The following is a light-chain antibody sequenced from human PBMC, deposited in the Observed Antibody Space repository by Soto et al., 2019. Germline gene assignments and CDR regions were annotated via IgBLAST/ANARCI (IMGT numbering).Light chain of an antibody. V-gene: IGKV3-11*01. Sequence: EIVLTHSPATLSLSPCERATLSCKASESVSSYLAWYQQKPGQAPRLLIYDASNRATGIPARFSGTRSGTDFTLTISSLEPEDFAVYYCQQYGSLSWTFGQGTKVDI. CDR1: ESVSSY. J-gene: IGKJ1*01. CDR2: DAS. CDR3: QQYGSLSWT.